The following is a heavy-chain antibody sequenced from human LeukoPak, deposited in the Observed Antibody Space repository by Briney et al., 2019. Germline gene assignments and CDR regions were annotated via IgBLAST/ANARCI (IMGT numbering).Heavy chain of an antibody. V-gene: IGHV3-53*01. CDR2: IYSDTRT. CDR1: GLTVTSND. D-gene: IGHD1-1*01. CDR3: ARDRVIPTIGRTGGFDI. J-gene: IGHJ3*02. Sequence: PGGSLRLSCVASGLTVTSNDMTWVRQAPGEGLEWVSAIYSDTRTYYADSVKGRFTISGDNSKNTVYLQMNSLRADDTAVYHCARDRVIPTIGRTGGFDIWGQGTLVTVSS.